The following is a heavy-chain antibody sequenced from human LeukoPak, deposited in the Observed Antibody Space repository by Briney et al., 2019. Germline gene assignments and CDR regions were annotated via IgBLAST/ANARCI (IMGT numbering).Heavy chain of an antibody. V-gene: IGHV1-2*02. CDR2: INPNSGGA. CDR1: GYTFTGYY. J-gene: IGHJ5*02. Sequence: ASVKVSCKASGYTFTGYYMHWVRQAPGQGLEWMGWINPNSGGANYAQKFQGRVTMTRGTSISTAYMELSRLRSDDTAVYYCARDGYSSSWFGQNWFDPWGQGTLVSVSS. D-gene: IGHD6-13*01. CDR3: ARDGYSSSWFGQNWFDP.